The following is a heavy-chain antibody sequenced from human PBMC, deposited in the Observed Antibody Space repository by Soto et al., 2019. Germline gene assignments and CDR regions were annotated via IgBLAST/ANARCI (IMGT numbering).Heavy chain of an antibody. Sequence: PSVTLSLTCAVNGGSLSGYYCNWSRQSPGKGLEWIGEINHRGSSDYNPSLKSRVTISIDASKNRVTLGLTSVTAADTAVYYWARSDNRNFLYGVDVCAQGIAVT. CDR1: GGSLSGYY. V-gene: IGHV4-34*01. CDR3: ARSDNRNFLYGVDV. D-gene: IGHD1-7*01. CDR2: INHRGSS. J-gene: IGHJ6*02.